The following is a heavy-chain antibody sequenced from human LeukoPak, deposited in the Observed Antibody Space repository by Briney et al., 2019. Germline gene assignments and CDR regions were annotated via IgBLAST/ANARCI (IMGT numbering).Heavy chain of an antibody. J-gene: IGHJ4*02. CDR2: IYYSGST. D-gene: IGHD5-18*01. CDR3: ARQEYSYGHSPYFFDY. CDR1: GGSISSSNYY. Sequence: SETLSLTCTVSGGSISSSNYYWGWIRQPPGKGPEWLGSIYYSGSTYYNPSLKSRVTISVDTSKNQLSLKLSSVTAADTAVYYCARQEYSYGHSPYFFDYWGQGTLVTVSS. V-gene: IGHV4-39*01.